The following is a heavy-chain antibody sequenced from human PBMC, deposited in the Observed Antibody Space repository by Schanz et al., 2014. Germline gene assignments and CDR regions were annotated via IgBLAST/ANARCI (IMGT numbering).Heavy chain of an antibody. CDR2: IKGDSSEK. CDR1: GGSISSGGYY. V-gene: IGHV3-7*03. Sequence: VQLQESGPGLVKPSQTLSLTCTVSGGSISSGGYYWSWIRQHPGKGLEWVANIKGDSSEKNYVDSVKGRFTLSRDNAKKTMDLQMNSLRVEDTAVYYCARDPNSVNEIDYWGQGTLVTVSS. D-gene: IGHD5-12*01. CDR3: ARDPNSVNEIDY. J-gene: IGHJ4*02.